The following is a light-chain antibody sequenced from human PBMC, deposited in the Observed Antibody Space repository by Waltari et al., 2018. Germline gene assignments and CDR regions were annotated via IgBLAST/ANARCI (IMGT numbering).Light chain of an antibody. V-gene: IGKV1-5*03. CDR1: QSFSSW. CDR2: KAS. Sequence: DIQMTQSPSTLSASVGDRVTITSRASQSFSSWLAWYQQKPGKAPKLLIYKASSLESGVPSRFSGSGSGTEFTLTISSLQPDDFATYYCQQYNSYSYTFGQGTKLEIK. J-gene: IGKJ2*01. CDR3: QQYNSYSYT.